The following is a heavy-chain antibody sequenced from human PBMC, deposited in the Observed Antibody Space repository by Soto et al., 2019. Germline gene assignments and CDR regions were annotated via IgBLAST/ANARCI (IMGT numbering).Heavy chain of an antibody. V-gene: IGHV3-48*03. Sequence: GSLRLSCAVSGFTFTSYEMNWVRQTPGKGLEWLSYISGSGYIIYYSDSVKGRFTVSRDNAKNSLYLQMNSLRAEDTAVYYCARAPRYCTNGVCYSFSDYWGQGTPVTVSS. CDR3: ARAPRYCTNGVCYSFSDY. CDR1: GFTFTSYE. D-gene: IGHD2-8*01. J-gene: IGHJ4*02. CDR2: ISGSGYII.